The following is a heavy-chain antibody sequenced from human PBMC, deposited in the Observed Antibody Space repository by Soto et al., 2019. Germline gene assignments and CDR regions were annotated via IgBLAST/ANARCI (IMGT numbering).Heavy chain of an antibody. CDR1: GYSFTTYR. Sequence: PGESLKISCKGSGYSFTTYRIGWVRQMPGKGLEWMGIIYPGGSETRYSPSFQGQVTISADKSNTTAYLQWSGLKASDTAMYYCARLDSTVTYKYFQHWGQGTLVTVSS. CDR3: ARLDSTVTYKYFQH. J-gene: IGHJ1*01. V-gene: IGHV5-51*01. D-gene: IGHD4-17*01. CDR2: IYPGGSET.